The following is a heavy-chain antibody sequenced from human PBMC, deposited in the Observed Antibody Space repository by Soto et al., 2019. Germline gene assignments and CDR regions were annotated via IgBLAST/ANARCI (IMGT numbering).Heavy chain of an antibody. CDR1: GGTFRSFA. V-gene: IGHV1-69*01. CDR3: AKYTDHAYDF. J-gene: IGHJ4*02. CDR2: IIPLFGTT. Sequence: QVQLVQSGAEVKKPGSSVKVSCKASGGTFRSFAFSWVRQAPGHGLEWMGGIIPLFGTTNYAQRFQGRVTSTADESTSTAYTELSSLKSEDTAIYYCAKYTDHAYDFWGQGTLVTVSS. D-gene: IGHD2-2*02.